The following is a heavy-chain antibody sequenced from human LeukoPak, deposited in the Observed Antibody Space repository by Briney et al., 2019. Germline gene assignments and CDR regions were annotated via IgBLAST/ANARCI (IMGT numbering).Heavy chain of an antibody. Sequence: GASVKVSCKASGYTFTGYYMHWVRQAPGQGLEWMGWINPNSGGTNYAQKFQGRVTMTRDTSISTAYMELSRLRSDDTAMYYCAREGTGGNWGHHFDYWGQGTLVTVSS. D-gene: IGHD7-27*01. CDR2: INPNSGGT. CDR3: AREGTGGNWGHHFDY. J-gene: IGHJ4*02. V-gene: IGHV1-2*02. CDR1: GYTFTGYY.